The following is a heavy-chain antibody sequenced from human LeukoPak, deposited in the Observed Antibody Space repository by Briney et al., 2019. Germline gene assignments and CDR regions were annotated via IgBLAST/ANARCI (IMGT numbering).Heavy chain of an antibody. CDR1: GGTFSSYA. V-gene: IGHV1-69*06. CDR3: ARLFSGWPYYYYYYYMDV. CDR2: IIPIFGTA. D-gene: IGHD6-19*01. Sequence: SVKVSCKASGGTFSSYAISWVRQAPGQGLEWMGGIIPIFGTANYAQKFQGRVTITADKSTSTAYMELSSLRSEDTAVYYCARLFSGWPYYYYYYYMDVWGKGTTVTVSS. J-gene: IGHJ6*03.